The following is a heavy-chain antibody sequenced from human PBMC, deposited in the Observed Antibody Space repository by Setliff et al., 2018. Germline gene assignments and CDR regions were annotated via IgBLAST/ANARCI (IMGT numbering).Heavy chain of an antibody. CDR1: GGSISTNSYY. Sequence: SETLSLTCTVSGGSISTNSYYWGWIRQPPGKGLEWIGSMYFSGSTCYNPSLKSRVTMSIDKSKNEFSLKMSSVTAADTAVYYCAGAPRYFDSTGSYFDGWGQGTLVTFSS. CDR2: MYFSGST. CDR3: AGAPRYFDSTGSYFDG. D-gene: IGHD3-22*01. J-gene: IGHJ4*02. V-gene: IGHV4-39*07.